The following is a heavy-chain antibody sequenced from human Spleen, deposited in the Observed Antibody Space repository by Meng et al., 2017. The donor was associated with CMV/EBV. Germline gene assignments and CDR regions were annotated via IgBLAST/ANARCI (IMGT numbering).Heavy chain of an antibody. CDR2: IRYDGSNK. V-gene: IGHV3-30*02. D-gene: IGHD3-3*01. CDR3: ARDDDEEVYDVWNRHYSPVPYYGMDV. Sequence: GESLKISCAASGFTFSSYGMHWVRQAPGKGLEWVAFIRYDGSNKYYADSVKGRFTISRDNAKNSLYLQMNSLRAEDTAVYYCARDDDEEVYDVWNRHYSPVPYYGMDVWGQGTTVTVSS. CDR1: GFTFSSYG. J-gene: IGHJ6*02.